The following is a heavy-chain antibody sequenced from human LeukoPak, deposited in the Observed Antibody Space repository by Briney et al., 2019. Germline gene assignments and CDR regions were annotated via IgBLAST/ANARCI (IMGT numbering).Heavy chain of an antibody. D-gene: IGHD1-26*01. CDR3: ANAASYSVDY. CDR1: GGSVSSSFYY. CDR2: MYFSGST. V-gene: IGHV4-39*01. J-gene: IGHJ4*02. Sequence: SDTLSLTCTVSGGSVSSSFYYWSWLRQPPGKGLEWIGSMYFSGSTHYNPPLKSRVTISVDTSKNQFSLKLTSVTAADTAVYYCANAASYSVDYWGQGTLVTVSS.